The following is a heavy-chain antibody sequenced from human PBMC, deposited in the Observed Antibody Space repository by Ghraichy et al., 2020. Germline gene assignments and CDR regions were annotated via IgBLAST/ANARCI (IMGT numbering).Heavy chain of an antibody. D-gene: IGHD3-22*01. CDR1: GFTFSSYS. CDR2: ISSSSSTI. J-gene: IGHJ6*03. Sequence: GGSLRLSCAASGFTFSSYSMNWVRQAPGKGLEWVSYISSSSSTIYYADSVKGRFTISRDNAKNSLYLQMNSLRDEDTAVYYCARDMEGWGYFFNYYYYYYMDVWGKGTTVTVSS. CDR3: ARDMEGWGYFFNYYYYYYMDV. V-gene: IGHV3-48*02.